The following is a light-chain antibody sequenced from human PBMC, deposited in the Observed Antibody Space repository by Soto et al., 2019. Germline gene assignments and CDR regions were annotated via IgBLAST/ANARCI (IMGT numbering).Light chain of an antibody. CDR2: GAS. Sequence: IVLTQSPGTLSLSPGERATRYCRASQSVSSSYLAWYQPKPGQAPRVLIYGASSSDTGIPARFRGSGSGTDFTLTISRLEPEDFAVYFCQQYGNPPPNAFGQGTKVEIK. J-gene: IGKJ2*01. V-gene: IGKV3-20*01. CDR3: QQYGNPPPNA. CDR1: QSVSSSY.